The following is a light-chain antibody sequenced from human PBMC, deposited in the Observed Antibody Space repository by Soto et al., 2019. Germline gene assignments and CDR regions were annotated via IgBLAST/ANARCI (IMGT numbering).Light chain of an antibody. J-gene: IGKJ3*01. V-gene: IGKV4-1*01. CDR1: QSGLYRSNNKNY. Sequence: DSVMTQSPDSLAVSLGERATINCKSSQSGLYRSNNKNYLAWYQQKPGQPPKLLIYWASTRESGVPDRFSGSGSGTDFNLTISYLQAEDVALYYCQQYYNTPFTFGPGTRVDI. CDR2: WAS. CDR3: QQYYNTPFT.